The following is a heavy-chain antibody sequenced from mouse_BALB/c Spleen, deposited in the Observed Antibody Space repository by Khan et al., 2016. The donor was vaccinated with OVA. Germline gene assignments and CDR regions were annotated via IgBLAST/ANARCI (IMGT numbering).Heavy chain of an antibody. CDR3: AREYALYYCEY. J-gene: IGHJ2*01. CDR2: IYPGTDNT. V-gene: IGHV1-76*01. Sequence: QVQLMESGAELVRPGASVKLSCQTSGYIFTSYWIHWVKQTSGQGLEWIARIYPGTDNTYYTERLKDKATLTADKSSSTAYMQLSSLKSEDSAVYFCAREYALYYCEYWGQGTTLTVSS. D-gene: IGHD2-10*02. CDR1: GYIFTSYW.